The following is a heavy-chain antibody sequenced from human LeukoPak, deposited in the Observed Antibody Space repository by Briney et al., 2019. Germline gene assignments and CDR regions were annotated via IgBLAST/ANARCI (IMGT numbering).Heavy chain of an antibody. CDR1: GFTFSSYA. J-gene: IGHJ4*02. V-gene: IGHV3-23*01. CDR2: ISGSGGST. CDR3: ARDWFHAIDY. Sequence: GGSLRLSCAASGFTFSSYAMSWVRQAPGKGLEWVSAISGSGGSTYYTDSVKGRFTISRDNAKNTLYLQMNSLRAEDTAVYYCARDWFHAIDYWGQGTLVTVSS. D-gene: IGHD2/OR15-2a*01.